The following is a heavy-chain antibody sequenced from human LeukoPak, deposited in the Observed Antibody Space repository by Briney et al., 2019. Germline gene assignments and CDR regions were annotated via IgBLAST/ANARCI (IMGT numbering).Heavy chain of an antibody. CDR2: TYYRSKWYS. CDR1: GDSFSSNSS. Sequence: SQTLSLSCAISGDSFSSNSSWNWIRQSPSSGLEWLGRTYYRSKWYSDYVVSVKGRLNINPDTSKNQFSLQLNSVTPEDTAVYYCARGGQGDGYSADEAFDIWGQGTMVTVS. D-gene: IGHD5-18*01. CDR3: ARGGQGDGYSADEAFDI. V-gene: IGHV6-1*01. J-gene: IGHJ3*02.